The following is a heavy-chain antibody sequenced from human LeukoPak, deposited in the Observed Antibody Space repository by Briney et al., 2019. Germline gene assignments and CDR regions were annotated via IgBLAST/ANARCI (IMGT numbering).Heavy chain of an antibody. Sequence: GGSLSLSCAASGFTFSSYWMSWVRQAPGKGLEWVANIKQDGSEKYYVDSVKGRFTISRDNAKNSLYLRMDSLRAEDTAVYYCTRDPPSSGWSLDYWGQGILVTVSS. CDR2: IKQDGSEK. CDR1: GFTFSSYW. J-gene: IGHJ4*02. D-gene: IGHD6-19*01. CDR3: TRDPPSSGWSLDY. V-gene: IGHV3-7*01.